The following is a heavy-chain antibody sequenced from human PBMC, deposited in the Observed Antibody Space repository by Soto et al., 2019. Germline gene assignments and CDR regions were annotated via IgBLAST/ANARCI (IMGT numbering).Heavy chain of an antibody. V-gene: IGHV3-30*18. D-gene: IGHD2-15*01. J-gene: IGHJ4*02. CDR2: ISYDGSNS. CDR3: AKDHRNGGSRVDY. Sequence: QVRLVESGGGVVQPGRSRRLSCAASGFSFRSHGMHWVRQAPGKGLQWVAVISYDGSNSYYADSVKGRFTISRDNSNDALYLQMSSLRPEDTAVYFCAKDHRNGGSRVDYWGQGTLVTVSS. CDR1: GFSFRSHG.